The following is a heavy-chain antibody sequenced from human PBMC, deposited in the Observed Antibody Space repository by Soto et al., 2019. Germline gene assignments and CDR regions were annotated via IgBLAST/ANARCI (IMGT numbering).Heavy chain of an antibody. CDR1: GGSISSYY. CDR3: AGTNYGGPFDY. Sequence: PSETLSLTCTVSGGSISSYYWSWIRQPPGKGLEWIGYIYYSGSTNYNPSLKSRVTISVDTSKNQFSLKLSSVTAADTAVYYCAGTNYGGPFDYWGQGTLVTVSS. J-gene: IGHJ4*02. V-gene: IGHV4-59*08. D-gene: IGHD4-17*01. CDR2: IYYSGST.